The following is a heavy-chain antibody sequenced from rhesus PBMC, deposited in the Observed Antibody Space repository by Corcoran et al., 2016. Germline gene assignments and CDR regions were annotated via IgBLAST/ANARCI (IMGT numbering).Heavy chain of an antibody. CDR1: GGFISGYY. Sequence: QLQLQESGPGLVKPSETLSLTCAVSGGFISGYYWSWIRQPPGKGREWIGNIDGSTARTNNNPYLKSRVTISKDTSKNQFSLKLSSVTAADTAVYYWARAMSRFDYWGQGVLVTVSS. D-gene: IGHD3-9*01. CDR3: ARAMSRFDY. J-gene: IGHJ4*01. CDR2: IDGSTART. V-gene: IGHV4-81*01.